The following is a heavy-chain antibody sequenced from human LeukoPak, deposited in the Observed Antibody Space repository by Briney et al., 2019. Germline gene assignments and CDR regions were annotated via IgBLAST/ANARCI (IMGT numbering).Heavy chain of an antibody. CDR3: ARGVGNYYGSGSYYLFDY. J-gene: IGHJ4*02. CDR2: IYYSGST. V-gene: IGHV4-59*01. Sequence: PSETLSLTCTVSGGSISSYYWSWIRQPPGKGLEWIGYIYYSGSTNYNPSLKSRVTISVDTSKNQFSLKLSSVTAADTAVYYCARGVGNYYGSGSYYLFDYWGQGTLVTVSS. D-gene: IGHD3-10*01. CDR1: GGSISSYY.